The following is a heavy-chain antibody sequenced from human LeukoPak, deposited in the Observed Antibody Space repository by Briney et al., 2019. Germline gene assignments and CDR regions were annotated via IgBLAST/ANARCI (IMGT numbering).Heavy chain of an antibody. D-gene: IGHD3-9*01. Sequence: GGSLRLSCAASGFTFSSYGMNWVRQAPGKGLEWVSGITGNGGTTYYADSVKGRFTISRDNSKNTVYLQMNSLRAEDTAVYYCARGGVDILTGGTDAFDIWGQGTMVTVSS. CDR3: ARGGVDILTGGTDAFDI. V-gene: IGHV3-23*01. CDR2: ITGNGGTT. CDR1: GFTFSSYG. J-gene: IGHJ3*02.